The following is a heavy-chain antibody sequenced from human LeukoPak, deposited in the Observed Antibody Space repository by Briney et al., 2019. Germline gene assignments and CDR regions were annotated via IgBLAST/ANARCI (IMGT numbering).Heavy chain of an antibody. Sequence: SETLSLTCTVSGGSISSSSYYWGWIRQPPGKGLEWIGSIYYSGSTYYNPSLKSRVTISVDTSKNQFSLKLSSVTAADTAVYYCARHRYDILSSPGHFDYWGQGTLVTVSS. D-gene: IGHD3-9*01. CDR2: IYYSGST. J-gene: IGHJ4*02. CDR3: ARHRYDILSSPGHFDY. CDR1: GGSISSSSYY. V-gene: IGHV4-39*01.